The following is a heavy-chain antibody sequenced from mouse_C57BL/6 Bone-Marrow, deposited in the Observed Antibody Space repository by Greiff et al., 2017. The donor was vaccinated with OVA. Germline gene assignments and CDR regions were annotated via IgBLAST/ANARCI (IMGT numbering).Heavy chain of an antibody. CDR1: GYTFTDYY. J-gene: IGHJ3*01. Sequence: EVQLQQSGPELVKPGASVKISCKASGYTFTDYYMNWVKQSHGKSLEWIGDINPNNGGTSYNQKVKGKATLTVDKSSSTAYMELRSLTSEDSAVYYCAEWARDGYGFAYWGQGTLVTVSA. D-gene: IGHD2-3*01. CDR3: AEWARDGYGFAY. CDR2: INPNNGGT. V-gene: IGHV1-26*01.